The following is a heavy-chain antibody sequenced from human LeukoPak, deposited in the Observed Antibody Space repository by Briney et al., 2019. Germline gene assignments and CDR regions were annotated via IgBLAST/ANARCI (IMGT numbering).Heavy chain of an antibody. CDR2: IHYSGST. D-gene: IGHD1-1*01. Sequence: SETLSLTCTVSGGSVSGGNYYCSWIRQSPGKGLEWIGYIHYSGSTVYNPSLKSRVTMSIDTSKNQFSLNLSSVTAADTAVYYCARTGSTGGYWGQGTLVTVS. CDR3: ARTGSTGGY. CDR1: GGSVSGGNYY. J-gene: IGHJ4*02. V-gene: IGHV4-61*01.